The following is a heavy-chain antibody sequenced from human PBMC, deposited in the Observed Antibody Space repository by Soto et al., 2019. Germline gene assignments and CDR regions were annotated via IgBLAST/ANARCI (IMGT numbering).Heavy chain of an antibody. V-gene: IGHV1-69*13. CDR1: GGTFSSYA. CDR2: IIPIFGTA. Sequence: SVKVSCKASGGTFSSYAISWVRQAPGQGLEWMGGIIPIFGTANYAQKFQGRVTITADESTSTAYMELSSLRSEDTAVYYCALCGRDGYNPRGHDYWGQGTLVTVSS. J-gene: IGHJ4*02. D-gene: IGHD2-21*01. CDR3: ALCGRDGYNPRGHDY.